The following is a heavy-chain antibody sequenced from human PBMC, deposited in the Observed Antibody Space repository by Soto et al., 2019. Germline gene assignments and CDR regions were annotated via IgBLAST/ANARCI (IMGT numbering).Heavy chain of an antibody. CDR1: GNTVTNYA. J-gene: IGHJ4*02. Sequence: QVQLVQSGAELKKPGASVKVSCKASGNTVTNYAIHWVRQAPGQRLEWMGWINGGNGNTYYSENFQGRVTFTRDTSAGTVYMQLSSLTSEDTAVYYCARDDSGFSGSHYIDYFNYWGQGALVTVSS. CDR2: INGGNGNT. V-gene: IGHV1-3*01. CDR3: ARDDSGFSGSHYIDYFNY. D-gene: IGHD1-26*01.